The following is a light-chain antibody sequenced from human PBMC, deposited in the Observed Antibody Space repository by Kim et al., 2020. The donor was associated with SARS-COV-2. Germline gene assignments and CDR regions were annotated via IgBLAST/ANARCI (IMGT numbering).Light chain of an antibody. V-gene: IGKV3-15*01. J-gene: IGKJ2*01. Sequence: EIVLTQSPGTLSVSPGETATLSCRASQSVSDNLAWYQQKPGQAPRLLIYAASTRATGVPARFSGSGSGTEFTLTITSLQSEDFAVYFCKQYSDWPPGDTFGQGTKLEI. CDR3: KQYSDWPPGDT. CDR2: AAS. CDR1: QSVSDN.